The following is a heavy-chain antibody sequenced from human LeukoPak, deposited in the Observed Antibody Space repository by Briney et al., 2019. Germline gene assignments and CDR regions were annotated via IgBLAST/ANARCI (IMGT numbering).Heavy chain of an antibody. Sequence: GGSLRLSCAASGFTFSRYSMNWVRQVPGKGLEWISYISSTSKTIYYANSLKGRFTISRDNADNSLFLQINSLRAEDTAVYYCARVLTPHAGRTSSSLDYWGQGTLVTVSS. CDR3: ARVLTPHAGRTSSSLDY. CDR2: ISSTSKTI. V-gene: IGHV3-48*01. J-gene: IGHJ4*02. CDR1: GFTFSRYS. D-gene: IGHD2-15*01.